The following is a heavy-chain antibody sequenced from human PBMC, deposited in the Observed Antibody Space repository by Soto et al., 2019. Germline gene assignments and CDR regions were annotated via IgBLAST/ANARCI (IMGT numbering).Heavy chain of an antibody. CDR3: ARAGDIAAAGTEQNWFDP. V-gene: IGHV1-8*01. CDR2: MNPNSGNT. D-gene: IGHD6-13*01. Sequence: ASVKVSCKASGYTFTSYDINWVRQATRQGLEWMGWMNPNSGNTGYAQKFRGRVTMTRNTSISTAYMELSSLRSEDTAVYYCARAGDIAAAGTEQNWFDPWGQGTLVTVSS. CDR1: GYTFTSYD. J-gene: IGHJ5*02.